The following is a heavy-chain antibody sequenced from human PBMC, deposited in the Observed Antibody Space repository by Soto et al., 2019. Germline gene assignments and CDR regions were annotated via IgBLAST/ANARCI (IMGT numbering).Heavy chain of an antibody. V-gene: IGHV3-30*03. CDR1: GFTFSSYG. Sequence: QVQLVESGGGVVQPGRSLRLSCAASGFTFSSYGMHWVRQAPGKGLEWVAVISYDGSNKYYADSVKGRFTISRDNSKNTLYLQMNSLRAEDTAVYYCARGKFVVHYYDSSGYSTYDAFDIWGQGTMVTVSS. J-gene: IGHJ3*02. D-gene: IGHD3-22*01. CDR2: ISYDGSNK. CDR3: ARGKFVVHYYDSSGYSTYDAFDI.